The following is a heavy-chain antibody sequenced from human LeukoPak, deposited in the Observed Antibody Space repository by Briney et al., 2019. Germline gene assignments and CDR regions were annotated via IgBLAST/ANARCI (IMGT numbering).Heavy chain of an antibody. V-gene: IGHV3-48*04. Sequence: GGSLRLSCAASGFTFSSYSMNWVRQAPGKGLEWVSYISSSSSTIYYADSVKGRFTISRDNAKNSLYLQMNSLRAEDTAVYYRARGDTMIVVPIPKYFQHWGQGTLVTVSS. CDR2: ISSSSSTI. J-gene: IGHJ1*01. CDR1: GFTFSSYS. D-gene: IGHD3-22*01. CDR3: ARGDTMIVVPIPKYFQH.